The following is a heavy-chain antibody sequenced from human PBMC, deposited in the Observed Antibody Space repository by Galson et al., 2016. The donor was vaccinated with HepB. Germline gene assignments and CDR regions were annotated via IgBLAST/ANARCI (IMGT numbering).Heavy chain of an antibody. D-gene: IGHD4-17*01. Sequence: SLRLSCAASGFTFSSFEMNWVRQAPGKGLEWLSYISSSGNTIYYADSVKGRFTISRDNARNALYLQMNSLRVEDTAVYYCARDLVYPGDYGKYYYYGMDVWGQGTTVTVSS. J-gene: IGHJ6*02. CDR2: ISSSGNTI. CDR1: GFTFSSFE. V-gene: IGHV3-48*03. CDR3: ARDLVYPGDYGKYYYYGMDV.